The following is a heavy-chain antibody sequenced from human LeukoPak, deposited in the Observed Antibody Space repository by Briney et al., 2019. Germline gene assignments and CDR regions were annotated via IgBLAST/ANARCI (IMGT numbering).Heavy chain of an antibody. D-gene: IGHD3-16*01. CDR1: GYTFTSYY. CDR3: ARDYDGPRGRNRGYLQH. CDR2: INPSDGTT. V-gene: IGHV1-46*01. J-gene: IGHJ1*01. Sequence: GASVKVSCKASGYTFTSYYMHWVRQAPGQGLEWMGIINPSDGTTDYAQKFEGRVTMTRDTSTSTVYMELSSLRSEDTAVYYCARDYDGPRGRNRGYLQHWGQGTLVTVSS.